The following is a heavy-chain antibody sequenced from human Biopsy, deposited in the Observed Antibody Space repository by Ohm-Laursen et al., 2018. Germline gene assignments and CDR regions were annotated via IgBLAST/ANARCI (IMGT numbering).Heavy chain of an antibody. CDR2: ISCTGYT. CDR3: ARGSNDFGGLYFPR. J-gene: IGHJ4*02. CDR1: GGSFTGHY. D-gene: IGHD4-23*01. V-gene: IGHV4-59*11. Sequence: GILSLTCTVSGGSFTGHYWSWIRQPPGKGLEWIGHISCTGYTSYNASLKSRVTISVDTSRNHFSLRLSSLTAADTAVYYCARGSNDFGGLYFPRWGQGTLLTVSS.